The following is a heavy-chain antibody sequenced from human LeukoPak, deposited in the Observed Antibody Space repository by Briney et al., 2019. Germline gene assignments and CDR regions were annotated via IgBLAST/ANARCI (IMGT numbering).Heavy chain of an antibody. CDR2: IYSGGST. V-gene: IGHV3-53*01. CDR1: GFTVSSNY. J-gene: IGHJ3*02. D-gene: IGHD3/OR15-3a*01. Sequence: PGGSLRLSCAASGFTVSSNYMSWVRQAPGKGLEWVSVIYSGGSTYYADSVKGRFTISRDNSKNTLYLQMNSLRAEDTAVYYCVKDSYYDFCCGNGFDIWGQGTMVTVSS. CDR3: VKDSYYDFCCGNGFDI.